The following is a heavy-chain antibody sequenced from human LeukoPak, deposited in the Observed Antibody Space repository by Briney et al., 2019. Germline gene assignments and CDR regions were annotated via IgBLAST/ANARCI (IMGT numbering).Heavy chain of an antibody. J-gene: IGHJ1*01. CDR2: IKQDGSEK. CDR1: GFTFSSYW. CDR3: ASVNDFWSGYPEYFQH. D-gene: IGHD3-3*01. V-gene: IGHV3-7*01. Sequence: GGSLRLSCAASGFTFSSYWMSWVRQAPGKGLEWVANIKQDGSEKYYVDSVKGRFTISRDNAKNSLYLQMNSLRAEDTAVHYCASVNDFWSGYPEYFQHWGQGTLVTVSS.